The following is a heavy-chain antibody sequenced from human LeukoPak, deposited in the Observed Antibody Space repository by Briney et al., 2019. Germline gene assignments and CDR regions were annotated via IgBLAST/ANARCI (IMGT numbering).Heavy chain of an antibody. J-gene: IGHJ4*02. D-gene: IGHD3-10*01. CDR3: AKAADSTMVRGVELDY. CDR1: GFTFSSYG. V-gene: IGHV3-30*18. CDR2: ISYDGSNK. Sequence: GGSLRLSCAASGFTFSSYGMHWVRQAPGKGLEWVAVISYDGSNKYYADPVKGRFTISRDNSKNTLYLQMNSLRAEDTAVYYCAKAADSTMVRGVELDYWGQGTLVTVSS.